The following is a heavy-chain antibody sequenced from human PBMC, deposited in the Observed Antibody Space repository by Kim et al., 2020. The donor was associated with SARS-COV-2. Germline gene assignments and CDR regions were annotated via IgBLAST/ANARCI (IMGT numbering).Heavy chain of an antibody. D-gene: IGHD3-22*01. CDR3: ANQAWDRRGYWDY. Sequence: GGSLRLSCAASGFTFSNYAMTWVRQAPGKGLEYISSITGTADNTYYADSVKGRFTISRDNSKNTLYLQMNSLRAEDTAVYYCANQAWDRRGYWDYWGQGTLVTVSS. V-gene: IGHV3-23*01. CDR2: ITGTADNT. J-gene: IGHJ4*02. CDR1: GFTFSNYA.